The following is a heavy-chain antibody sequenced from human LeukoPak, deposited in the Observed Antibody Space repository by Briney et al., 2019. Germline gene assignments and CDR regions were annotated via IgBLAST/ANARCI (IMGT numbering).Heavy chain of an antibody. CDR1: GGTFSSYA. V-gene: IGHV1-69*04. D-gene: IGHD4-17*01. Sequence: SVKVSCKASGGTFSSYAISWVRQAPGQGLEWTGRIIPILGIANYAQKFQGRVTITADKSTSTAYMELSSLRSEDTAVYYCARAAPGGDYAFDYWGQGTLVTVSS. J-gene: IGHJ4*02. CDR2: IIPILGIA. CDR3: ARAAPGGDYAFDY.